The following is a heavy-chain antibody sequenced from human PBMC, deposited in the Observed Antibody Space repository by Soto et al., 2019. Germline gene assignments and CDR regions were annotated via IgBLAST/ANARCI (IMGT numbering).Heavy chain of an antibody. Sequence: ASVKVSCKASGYTFTSYGISWVRQAPGQGLEWMGWISACNGNTNYAQKLQGRVTMTTDTSTSTAYMELRSLRSDDTAVYYCARVTYCSGGSCYFRYMDVWGKGTTVTVSS. V-gene: IGHV1-18*01. J-gene: IGHJ6*03. D-gene: IGHD2-15*01. CDR3: ARVTYCSGGSCYFRYMDV. CDR2: ISACNGNT. CDR1: GYTFTSYG.